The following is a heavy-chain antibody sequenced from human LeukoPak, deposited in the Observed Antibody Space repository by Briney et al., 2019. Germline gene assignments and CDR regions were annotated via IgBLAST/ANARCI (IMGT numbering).Heavy chain of an antibody. V-gene: IGHV1-3*01. CDR1: GYTFTSYA. D-gene: IGHD3-22*01. J-gene: IGHJ4*02. CDR3: ARDETYYYDSSGFDY. Sequence: ASVKVSWKASGYTFTSYAMHWVRQAHGQRLEWMGWINAGNGNTKYSQKFQGRVTITRDTTASTAYMELSSLRSEDTAVYYCARDETYYYDSSGFDYWGQGTLVTVSS. CDR2: INAGNGNT.